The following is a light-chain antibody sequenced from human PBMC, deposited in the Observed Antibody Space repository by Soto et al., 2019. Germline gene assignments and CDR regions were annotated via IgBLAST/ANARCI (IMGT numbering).Light chain of an antibody. CDR2: GAS. Sequence: EMVVTQSPATLSRSQEERITLSSRASQSVNNYLAWYQQKPGQAPRLLIYGASSRATGIPDRFSGSGSETDFTLAISRLEAEDFAVYYCQRYGTSLTWTFGQGTKVDI. J-gene: IGKJ1*01. CDR1: QSVNNY. V-gene: IGKV3-20*01. CDR3: QRYGTSLTWT.